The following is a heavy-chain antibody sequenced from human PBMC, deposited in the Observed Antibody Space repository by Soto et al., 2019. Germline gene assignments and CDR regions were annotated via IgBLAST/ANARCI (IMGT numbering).Heavy chain of an antibody. V-gene: IGHV1-69*19. CDR1: GGSFTTLA. D-gene: IGHD3-16*01. CDR2: IIPLFGTP. Sequence: QVQLVQSGAEVRKAGSSVRVSCKVSGGSFTTLAFSWVRQAPGQGLEWMGRIIPLFGTPNYAQRFQGRVAIFADESTNTTYMELSSLTSEDPAVYYGAAGIGITFGGVTREFDYWGQGTLVTVSS. J-gene: IGHJ4*02. CDR3: AAGIGITFGGVTREFDY.